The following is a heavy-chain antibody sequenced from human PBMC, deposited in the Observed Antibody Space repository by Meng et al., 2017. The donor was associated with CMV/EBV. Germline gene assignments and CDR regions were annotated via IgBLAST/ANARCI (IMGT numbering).Heavy chain of an antibody. V-gene: IGHV3-48*04. J-gene: IGHJ6*02. CDR2: ISSSSSTI. D-gene: IGHD1-7*01. Sequence: GESLKISCAASGFTFSSYSMNWVRQAPGKGLEWVSYISSSSSTIYYADSVKGRFTISRDNAKNSLYLQMNSLRAEDTAVYYCARELELQYYYGMDVWGQGTTVTVSS. CDR1: GFTFSSYS. CDR3: ARELELQYYYGMDV.